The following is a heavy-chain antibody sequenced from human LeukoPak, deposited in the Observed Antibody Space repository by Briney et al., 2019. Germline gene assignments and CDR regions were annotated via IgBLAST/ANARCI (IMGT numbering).Heavy chain of an antibody. J-gene: IGHJ4*02. Sequence: SGPTLVKPTQTLTLTCTFSGFSLSTSGVGVGWIRQPPGKALEWLALIYWDDDKRYSPSLKSRLTITKDTSKNQVVLTMTNMDPVDTATYYCAHRRVYCSGGSCYRYYFDYWGQGTLVTVSS. D-gene: IGHD2-15*01. CDR2: IYWDDDK. CDR3: AHRRVYCSGGSCYRYYFDY. V-gene: IGHV2-5*02. CDR1: GFSLSTSGVG.